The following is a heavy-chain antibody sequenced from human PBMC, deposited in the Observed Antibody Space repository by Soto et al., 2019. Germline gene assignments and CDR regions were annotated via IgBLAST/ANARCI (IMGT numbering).Heavy chain of an antibody. J-gene: IGHJ4*02. CDR2: IYSGGST. V-gene: IGHV3-53*02. D-gene: IGHD3-22*01. Sequence: EVQLVETGGGLIQPGGSLRLSCAASGFTVSSNYMSWVRQAPGKGLEWVSVIYSGGSTYYADSVKGRFTISRDNSKNTLYLQMNSLRAEDTAVYYCARGRGSDSSGYYYFRIPDYYFDYWGQGTLVTVSS. CDR1: GFTVSSNY. CDR3: ARGRGSDSSGYYYFRIPDYYFDY.